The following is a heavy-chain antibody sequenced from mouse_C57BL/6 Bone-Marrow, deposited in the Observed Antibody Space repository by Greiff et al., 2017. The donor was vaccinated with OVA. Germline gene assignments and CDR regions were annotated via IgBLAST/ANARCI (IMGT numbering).Heavy chain of an antibody. CDR1: GYTFTSYT. Sequence: VQLQQSGAELARPGASVKMSCKASGYTFTSYTMHWVKQRPGQGLEWIGYINSSSGYTKYNQKFKDKATLTADKSSSTAYMQLSSLTSEDSAVYYCAREGYVPYWGQGTLVTVSA. CDR2: INSSSGYT. V-gene: IGHV1-4*01. J-gene: IGHJ3*01. CDR3: AREGYVPY. D-gene: IGHD3-1*01.